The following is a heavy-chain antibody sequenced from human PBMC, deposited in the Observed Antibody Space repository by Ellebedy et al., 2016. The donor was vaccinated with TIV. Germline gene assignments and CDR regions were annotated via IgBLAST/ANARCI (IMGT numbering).Heavy chain of an antibody. V-gene: IGHV3-30*18. J-gene: IGHJ4*02. Sequence: GGSLRLSCAASGFTFSSYGMHGVRQAPGKGLEWVAVISYDGINKYYADSVKGRFTISRDNSKNTLYLQMNSLRAEDTAVYYCAKDYYGSGSYAFDIWGQGTLVTVSS. CDR1: GFTFSSYG. CDR2: ISYDGINK. D-gene: IGHD3-10*01. CDR3: AKDYYGSGSYAFDI.